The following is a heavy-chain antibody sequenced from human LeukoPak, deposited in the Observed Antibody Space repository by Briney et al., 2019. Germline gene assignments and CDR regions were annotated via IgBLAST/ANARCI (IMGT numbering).Heavy chain of an antibody. CDR1: GDSISSVGHY. V-gene: IGHV4-61*08. D-gene: IGHD4-23*01. Sequence: PSETLSLTCTVSGDSISSVGHYWTWIRQHPGKGLELIGYISYSGSTNYNPSLKSRVTISVDTSKNQFSLKLSSVTAADTAVYYCAREGHRTVVKARGAFDIWGQGTMVTVSS. CDR2: ISYSGST. J-gene: IGHJ3*02. CDR3: AREGHRTVVKARGAFDI.